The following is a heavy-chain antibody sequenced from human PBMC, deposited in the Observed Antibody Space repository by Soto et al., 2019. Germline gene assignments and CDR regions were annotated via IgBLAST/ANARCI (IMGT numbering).Heavy chain of an antibody. J-gene: IGHJ2*01. CDR3: AQTLGSAVAGPGRFDL. CDR1: GGTFSRYA. D-gene: IGHD6-19*01. Sequence: QVQLVQSGAAVKKPGSSVKVSCKASGGTFSRYAISWVRQAPGQGLEWMGGITPMFGTANYAQKFQGRLTITADESTSTVNMELRRLRSEDTAVYYCAQTLGSAVAGPGRFDLWGRGTLVIVSS. CDR2: ITPMFGTA. V-gene: IGHV1-69*12.